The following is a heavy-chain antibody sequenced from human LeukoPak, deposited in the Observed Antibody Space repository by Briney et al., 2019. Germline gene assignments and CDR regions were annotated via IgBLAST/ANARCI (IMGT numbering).Heavy chain of an antibody. CDR2: IYTSGGT. CDR1: GGSISSYY. V-gene: IGHV4-4*07. Sequence: SETLSLTCTVSGGSISSYYWSWIRQPAGKGLEWIGRIYTSGGTNYNPSLKSRVTMSVDTSKNQFSLKLSSVTAADTAVYYCARVTKDIVVVPAATYYYYYMDVWGKGTTVTVSS. J-gene: IGHJ6*03. D-gene: IGHD2-2*01. CDR3: ARVTKDIVVVPAATYYYYYMDV.